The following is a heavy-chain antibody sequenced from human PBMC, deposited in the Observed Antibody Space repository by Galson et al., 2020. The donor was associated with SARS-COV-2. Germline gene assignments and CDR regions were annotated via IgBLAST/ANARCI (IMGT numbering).Heavy chain of an antibody. CDR3: ARDTSGWYGVLDY. J-gene: IGHJ4*02. CDR2: ISSSSSYI. Sequence: GESLKISCAASGFTFSSYNMNWVRQAPGKGLEWVSSISSSSSYIYYADSVKGRFTISRDNAKNSLYLQMNSLRAEDTAVYYCARDTSGWYGVLDYWGQGTLVTVSS. CDR1: GFTFSSYN. V-gene: IGHV3-21*01. D-gene: IGHD6-19*01.